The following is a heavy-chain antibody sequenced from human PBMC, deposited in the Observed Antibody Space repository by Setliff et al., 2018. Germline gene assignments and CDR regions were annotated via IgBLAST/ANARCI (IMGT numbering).Heavy chain of an antibody. D-gene: IGHD2-2*03. J-gene: IGHJ6*04. CDR1: GVSLTSSHFY. CDR2: IEYRGST. Sequence: SETLSLTCSVSGVSLTSSHFYWSWIRQRPGKGLEWIGKIEYRGSTRYNPSLETRVSMSVDTSKNQFSLRLPSVTDADTAVYYCAMDQGVVWGKGTTVTVSS. V-gene: IGHV4-31*03. CDR3: AMDQGVV.